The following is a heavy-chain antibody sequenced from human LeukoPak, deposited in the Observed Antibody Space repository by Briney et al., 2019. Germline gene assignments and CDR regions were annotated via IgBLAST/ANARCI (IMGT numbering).Heavy chain of an antibody. CDR2: SYYSGST. CDR1: GGSISSYY. CDR3: ARVLGYCSGGSCYSSYWFDP. Sequence: SETLSLTCTVSGGSISSYYWSWIRQPPGKGLEWIGYSYYSGSTNYNPSLKSRVTISVDTSKNQFSLKLSSVTAADTAVYYCARVLGYCSGGSCYSSYWFDPWGQGTLVTVSS. J-gene: IGHJ5*02. D-gene: IGHD2-15*01. V-gene: IGHV4-59*01.